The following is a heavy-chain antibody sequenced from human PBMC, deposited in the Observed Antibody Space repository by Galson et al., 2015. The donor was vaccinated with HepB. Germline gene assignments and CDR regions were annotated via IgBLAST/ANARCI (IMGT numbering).Heavy chain of an antibody. CDR1: GFTFTSSA. J-gene: IGHJ3*02. V-gene: IGHV1-58*01. CDR2: IVVGSGNT. D-gene: IGHD1-26*01. CDR3: AAGWELDFHPPDAFDI. Sequence: SVKVSCKASGFTFTSSAVQWVRQARGQRLEWIGWIVVGSGNTNYAQKFQERVTITRDMSTSTAYMELSSLRSEDTAVYYCAAGWELDFHPPDAFDIWGQGTMVTVSS.